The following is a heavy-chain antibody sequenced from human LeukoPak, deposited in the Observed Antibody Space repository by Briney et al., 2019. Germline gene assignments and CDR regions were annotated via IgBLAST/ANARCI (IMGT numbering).Heavy chain of an antibody. Sequence: PGGSLRLSCAASDFTFSSYWMHWVRQDPRKGLVWVSRINGDGRNINYADSVRGRFTISRDNAKNTLYLQMNTLRVEDTAAYYCTRDLMDYDVSTGLHHYYMDVWGQGTTVTVSS. J-gene: IGHJ6*02. D-gene: IGHD3-9*01. CDR3: TRDLMDYDVSTGLHHYYMDV. V-gene: IGHV3-74*01. CDR1: DFTFSSYW. CDR2: INGDGRNI.